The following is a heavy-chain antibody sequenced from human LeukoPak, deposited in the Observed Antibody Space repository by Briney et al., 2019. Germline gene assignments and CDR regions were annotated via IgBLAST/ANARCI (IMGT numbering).Heavy chain of an antibody. CDR3: ARATLIAAAGNWFDP. D-gene: IGHD6-13*01. J-gene: IGHJ5*02. V-gene: IGHV4-59*01. Sequence: PSETLSLTCTVSGGSISSYYWSWIRQPPGKGLEWIGYIYYSGSTNYNPSLKSRVTISVDTSKNQFSLKLSSVTAADTAVYYRARATLIAAAGNWFDPWGQGTLVTVSS. CDR1: GGSISSYY. CDR2: IYYSGST.